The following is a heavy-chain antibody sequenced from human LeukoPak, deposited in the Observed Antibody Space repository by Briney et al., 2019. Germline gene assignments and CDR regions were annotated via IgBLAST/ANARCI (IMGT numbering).Heavy chain of an antibody. Sequence: GRSLGLSCAASGFTFSSYGMHWVRQAPGKGLEWVAVISYDGSNKYYADSVKGRFTISRDNSKNTLYLQMNSLRAEDTAVYYCAKDSWELLYYFDYWGQGTLVTVSS. V-gene: IGHV3-30*18. J-gene: IGHJ4*02. CDR2: ISYDGSNK. CDR3: AKDSWELLYYFDY. CDR1: GFTFSSYG. D-gene: IGHD1-26*01.